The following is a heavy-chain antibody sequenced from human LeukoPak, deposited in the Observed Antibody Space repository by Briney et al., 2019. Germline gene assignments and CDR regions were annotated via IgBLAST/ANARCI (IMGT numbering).Heavy chain of an antibody. Sequence: GGSLRLSCAASGFTFDDYGMSWVRQAPGKGLEWVSGINWNGGSTGYADSVKGRFTISRDNAKNSLYLQMNSLRAEDTAVYYCARGGVAPIVGATLGFAFDIWGQGTMVTVSS. D-gene: IGHD1-26*01. V-gene: IGHV3-20*04. CDR2: INWNGGST. CDR3: ARGGVAPIVGATLGFAFDI. CDR1: GFTFDDYG. J-gene: IGHJ3*02.